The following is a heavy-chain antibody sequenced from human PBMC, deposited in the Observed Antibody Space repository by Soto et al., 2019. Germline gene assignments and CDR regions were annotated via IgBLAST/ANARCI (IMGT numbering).Heavy chain of an antibody. CDR1: GYSFTSYW. CDR2: IYPGDSDT. V-gene: IGHV5-51*01. J-gene: IGHJ2*01. Sequence: GESLKISCKGSGYSFTSYWIGWVRQMPGKGLEWMGIIYPGDSDTRYSPSFQGQVPNSADKSISTAYLQWSSLKASDTAMYYCARHKPAGDCGGDCPHPDWYFDLWGRGTLVTVSS. D-gene: IGHD2-21*02. CDR3: ARHKPAGDCGGDCPHPDWYFDL.